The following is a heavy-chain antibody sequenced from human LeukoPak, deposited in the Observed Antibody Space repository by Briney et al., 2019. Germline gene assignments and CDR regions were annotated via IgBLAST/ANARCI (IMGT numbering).Heavy chain of an antibody. CDR3: ARETSTFVSYYDYYMDV. CDR1: GGSISSYY. CDR2: IHFSGST. J-gene: IGHJ6*03. V-gene: IGHV4-59*01. D-gene: IGHD3-16*01. Sequence: SETLSLTCTVSGGSISSYYWSWIRQPPGKGLEWIGYIHFSGSTNYNPSLKSRVSISVATSKNQFSLKLTSVTAADTAVYYCARETSTFVSYYDYYMDVWGKGTTVTVSS.